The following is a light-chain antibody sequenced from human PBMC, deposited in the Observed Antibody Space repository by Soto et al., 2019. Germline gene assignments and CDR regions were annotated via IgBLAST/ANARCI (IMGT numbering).Light chain of an antibody. J-gene: IGLJ1*01. CDR2: DVS. CDR3: CSFTTSSTLV. CDR1: SSDVGGYNY. V-gene: IGLV2-14*01. Sequence: QSALTQPASVSGSPGQSITISCTGTSSDVGGYNYVSWYQQHPGKAPKLMIYDVSNRPSGLSNRFSASKSGNAASLTISGLQAEDEADYFCCSFTTSSTLVFGTGTKLTVL.